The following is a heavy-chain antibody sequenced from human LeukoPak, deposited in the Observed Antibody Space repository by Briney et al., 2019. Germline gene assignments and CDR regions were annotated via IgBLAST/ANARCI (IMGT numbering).Heavy chain of an antibody. V-gene: IGHV4-34*01. J-gene: IGHJ5*02. Sequence: SETLSLICAVYGVSFSDYYWNWIRQSPGKGLEWIGEINHSGSTRCNPSLTGRVTISVDTSKNQFSLKLSSVTAAGTAVYYCARGVDDAADGADCFDPWGQGTLVTVSS. D-gene: IGHD3-16*01. CDR1: GVSFSDYY. CDR2: INHSGST. CDR3: ARGVDDAADGADCFDP.